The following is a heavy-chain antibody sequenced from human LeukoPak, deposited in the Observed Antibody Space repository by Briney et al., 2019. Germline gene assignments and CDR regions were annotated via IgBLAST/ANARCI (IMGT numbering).Heavy chain of an antibody. Sequence: PSETLSLTCAVYGGSFSSYYWGWIRQPPGKGLEWIGSIYYSGSTYYNPSLKSRVTISVDTSKNQFSLKLSSVTAADTAVYYCARQFMSAFDIWGQGTMVTVSS. D-gene: IGHD3-16*01. CDR1: GGSFSSYY. CDR2: IYYSGST. J-gene: IGHJ3*02. V-gene: IGHV4-39*01. CDR3: ARQFMSAFDI.